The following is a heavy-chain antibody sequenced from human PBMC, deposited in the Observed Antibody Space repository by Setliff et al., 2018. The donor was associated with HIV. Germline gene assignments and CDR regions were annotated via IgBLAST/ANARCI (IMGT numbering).Heavy chain of an antibody. J-gene: IGHJ3*02. Sequence: TGGSLRLSCAASGITFSNSWMSWVRQAPGKGLEWVASIKQDGSEKYYVDSVKGRFTISRDNAKKSMYLQMNSLRAEDTAVYYCARVVLQFLEWPRGDAFDIWGQGTMVTVSS. CDR3: ARVVLQFLEWPRGDAFDI. D-gene: IGHD3-3*01. CDR2: IKQDGSEK. V-gene: IGHV3-7*01. CDR1: GITFSNSW.